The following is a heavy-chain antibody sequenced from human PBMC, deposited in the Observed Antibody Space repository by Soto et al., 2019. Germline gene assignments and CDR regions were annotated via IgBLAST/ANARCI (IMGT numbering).Heavy chain of an antibody. CDR2: ISSSSSYI. D-gene: IGHD6-19*01. J-gene: IGHJ4*02. V-gene: IGHV3-21*01. CDR1: GFTFSSYS. CDR3: VSSEASSGWSY. Sequence: EVQLVESGGGLVKPGGSLRLSCAASGFTFSSYSMNWVRQAPGKGLEWVSSISSSSSYIYYADSVKGRFTISRDNAKNSLYLQMNSLRAEDTAVYYCVSSEASSGWSYWGQGTLVTVSS.